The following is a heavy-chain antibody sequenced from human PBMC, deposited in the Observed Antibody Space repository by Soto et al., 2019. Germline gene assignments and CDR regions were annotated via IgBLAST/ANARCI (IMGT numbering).Heavy chain of an antibody. CDR3: ARPPEDY. J-gene: IGHJ4*02. V-gene: IGHV4-39*01. CDR1: GGSITSRYYY. CDR2: IYSSGDT. Sequence: SETLSLTCTVSGGSITSRYYYWGWIRQPPGKGLEWIGNIYSSGDTSYNPSLKGRVTISVDTSKNQFSLKLTSVTAADTAVYYCARPPEDYWGQGTLVTVSS.